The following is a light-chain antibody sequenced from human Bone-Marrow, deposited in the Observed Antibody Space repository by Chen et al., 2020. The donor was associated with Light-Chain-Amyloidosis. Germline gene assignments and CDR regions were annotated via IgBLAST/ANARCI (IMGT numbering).Light chain of an antibody. Sequence: QSALTQPASVSGSPGQPITISCPGTSSDVGGYNDVSWYQQHPGKAPKLRIYDVSNRPSGVSNRFSGSKSGNTASLTISGLQAEDEADYYCSSYTSSSPVVFGGGTKLTVL. V-gene: IGLV2-14*01. CDR2: DVS. CDR3: SSYTSSSPVV. J-gene: IGLJ2*01. CDR1: SSDVGGYND.